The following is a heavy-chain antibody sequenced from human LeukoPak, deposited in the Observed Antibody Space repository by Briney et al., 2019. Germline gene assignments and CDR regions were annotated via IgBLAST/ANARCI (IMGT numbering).Heavy chain of an antibody. CDR1: GFTVSSNY. CDR2: IYSGGST. V-gene: IGHV3-53*01. J-gene: IGHJ4*02. CDR3: ALGYCSGGSCYFVY. Sequence: PGGSLRLSCAASGFTVSSNYMSWVRQAPGKGLEWVSVIYSGGSTYYADSVKGRFTISRDNSKNTLYLQMNSLRAEDTAVYYCALGYCSGGSCYFVYWGQGTLVTVSS. D-gene: IGHD2-15*01.